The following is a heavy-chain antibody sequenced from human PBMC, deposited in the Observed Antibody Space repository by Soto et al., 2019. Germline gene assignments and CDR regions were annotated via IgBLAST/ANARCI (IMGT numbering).Heavy chain of an antibody. CDR2: ISYDGSNK. CDR1: GFTFSSYA. J-gene: IGHJ6*02. V-gene: IGHV3-30-3*01. CDR3: ARDYSGLWFGELPYGMDV. Sequence: GGSLRLSCAASGFTFSSYAMHWVRQAPGKGPEWVAVISYDGSNKYYADSVKGRFTISRDNSKNTLYLQMNSLRAEDTAVYYCARDYSGLWFGELPYGMDVWGQGTTVTVSS. D-gene: IGHD3-10*01.